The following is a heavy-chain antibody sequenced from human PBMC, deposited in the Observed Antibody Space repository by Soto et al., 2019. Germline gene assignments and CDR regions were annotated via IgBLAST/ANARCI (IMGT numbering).Heavy chain of an antibody. CDR1: GFTFSSYA. V-gene: IGHV3-30-3*01. CDR3: ARDMILWFGELSYHIDY. Sequence: QVQLVESGGGVVQPGRSLRLSCAASGFTFSSYAMHWVRQAPGKGLEWVAVISYDGSNKYYADSVKGRFTISRDNSKNSLYLQMNSLRADDTAVYYCARDMILWFGELSYHIDYWGQGTLVTVSS. J-gene: IGHJ4*02. CDR2: ISYDGSNK. D-gene: IGHD3-10*01.